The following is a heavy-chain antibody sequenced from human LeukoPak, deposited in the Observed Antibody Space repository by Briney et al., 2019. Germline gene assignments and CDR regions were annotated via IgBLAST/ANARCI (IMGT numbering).Heavy chain of an antibody. D-gene: IGHD5-24*01. J-gene: IGHJ3*02. CDR1: GFTFSSHA. Sequence: PGGSLRLSCVDSGFTFSSHAMSWVRQAPGKGLEWVSTISGSGGTTYYADSVKGRFTISRDNSKNMLYLQMNSLRVEDTAVYYCARDSREGYKHDAFDIWGQGTTVTVSS. CDR3: ARDSREGYKHDAFDI. V-gene: IGHV3-23*01. CDR2: ISGSGGTT.